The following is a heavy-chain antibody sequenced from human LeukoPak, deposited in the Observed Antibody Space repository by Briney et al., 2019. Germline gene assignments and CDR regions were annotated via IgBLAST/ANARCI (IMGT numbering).Heavy chain of an antibody. V-gene: IGHV1-69*13. J-gene: IGHJ3*02. Sequence: SVKVSCKASGGTSSSYAISWVRQAPGQGLEWMGGIIPIFGTANYAQKFQSRVTITADESTSTAYMELSSLRSEDTAVYYCAREVQLERRYLAFDIWGQGTMVTVSS. CDR1: GGTSSSYA. CDR2: IIPIFGTA. D-gene: IGHD1-1*01. CDR3: AREVQLERRYLAFDI.